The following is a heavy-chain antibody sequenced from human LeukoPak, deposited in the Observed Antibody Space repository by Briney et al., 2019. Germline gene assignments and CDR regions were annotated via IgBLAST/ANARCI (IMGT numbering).Heavy chain of an antibody. Sequence: GGSLRLSCAASGFTFSSYAMSWVRQAPGKGLEWVSAISGSGGSTYYADSVKGRFTISRDNSKNTLYLQMNSLRAEDTAVYYCAKEGHYYGSGSYYTGDYYYYYGMDVWGQGTTVTVSS. CDR1: GFTFSSYA. CDR2: ISGSGGST. J-gene: IGHJ6*02. V-gene: IGHV3-23*01. CDR3: AKEGHYYGSGSYYTGDYYYYYGMDV. D-gene: IGHD3-10*01.